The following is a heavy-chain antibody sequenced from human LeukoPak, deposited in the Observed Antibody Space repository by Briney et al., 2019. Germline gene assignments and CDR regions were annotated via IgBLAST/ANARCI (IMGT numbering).Heavy chain of an antibody. J-gene: IGHJ5*02. D-gene: IGHD3-10*01. CDR2: IYHSGST. CDR1: DYSISSGYY. V-gene: IGHV4-38-2*01. Sequence: SETLSLTCAVSDYSISSGYYWGWIRQPPGKGLEWIGSIYHSGSTYYNPSLKSRVTISVDTSKNQFSLKLSSVTAADTAVYYCARPVETVRGVIWFDPWGQGALVTVSS. CDR3: ARPVETVRGVIWFDP.